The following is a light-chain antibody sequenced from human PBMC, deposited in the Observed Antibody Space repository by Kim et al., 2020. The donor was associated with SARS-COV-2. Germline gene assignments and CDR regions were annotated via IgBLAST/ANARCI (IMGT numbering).Light chain of an antibody. V-gene: IGLV3-19*01. Sequence: VPLGQTRRITGQGDSLRRYYASWYQQKPGQAPILTIYGKNNRTSGIPDRFSGSSAGNTASLPITGTQAGDEADYYCNSRDSNDNVVFGGGTQLTVL. CDR2: GKN. CDR1: SLRRYY. CDR3: NSRDSNDNVV. J-gene: IGLJ2*01.